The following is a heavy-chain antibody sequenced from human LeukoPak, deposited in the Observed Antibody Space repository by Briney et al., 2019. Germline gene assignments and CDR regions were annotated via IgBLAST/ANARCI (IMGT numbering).Heavy chain of an antibody. CDR1: GFTFNGYW. CDR3: ATSSMAPGNY. D-gene: IGHD2-2*01. J-gene: IGHJ4*02. CDR2: IKQDGSAQ. V-gene: IGHV3-7*01. Sequence: GGSLRLSCAASGFTFNGYWMSWVRQAPGKGLEWVANIKQDGSAQYYVGSVKGRFTISRDNAKNSLYLQMNSLRAEDTAVYYWATSSMAPGNYWGQGTPVTVSS.